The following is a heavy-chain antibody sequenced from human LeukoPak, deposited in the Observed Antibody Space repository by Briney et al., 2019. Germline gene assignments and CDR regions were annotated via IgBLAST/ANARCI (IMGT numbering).Heavy chain of an antibody. J-gene: IGHJ1*01. CDR2: IYHSGST. CDR1: GGSISSSNW. CDR3: ASGGNYYDSSGYDKYFQH. D-gene: IGHD3-22*01. V-gene: IGHV4-4*02. Sequence: PSGTLSLTCAVSGGSISSSNWWSWVRRPPGKGLEWIGEIYHSGSTNYNPSLKSRVTISVDKSKNQFSLKLGSVTAADTAVYYCASGGNYYDSSGYDKYFQHWGQGTLVTVSS.